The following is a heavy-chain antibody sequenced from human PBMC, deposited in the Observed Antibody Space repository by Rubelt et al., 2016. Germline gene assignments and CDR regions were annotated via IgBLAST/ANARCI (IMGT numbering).Heavy chain of an antibody. CDR1: GGSFSGYY. J-gene: IGHJ4*02. CDR2: INHSGST. CDR3: AREGPIGYYDSSGYYGYFDY. D-gene: IGHD3-22*01. Sequence: QVQLQQWGAGLLKPSETLSLTCAVYGGSFSGYYWSWIRQPPGKGLEWIGEINHSGSTNYNPSLKSRVTISVDTSRNQFSLKLSSVTAADTALYYWAREGPIGYYDSSGYYGYFDYWGQGTLVTVSS. V-gene: IGHV4-34*01.